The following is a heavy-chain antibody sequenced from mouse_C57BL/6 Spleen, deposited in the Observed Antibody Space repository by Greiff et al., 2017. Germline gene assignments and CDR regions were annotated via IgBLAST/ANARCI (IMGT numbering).Heavy chain of an antibody. Sequence: QQPGAELVMPGASVKLSCKASGYTFTSYWMHWVKQRPGQGLEWIGEIDPSDSYTNYNQKFKGKSTLTVDKSSSTAYMQLSSLTSEDSAVYYCARGFSNYERGAMDYWGQGTSVTVSS. J-gene: IGHJ4*01. D-gene: IGHD2-5*01. V-gene: IGHV1-69*01. CDR3: ARGFSNYERGAMDY. CDR1: GYTFTSYW. CDR2: IDPSDSYT.